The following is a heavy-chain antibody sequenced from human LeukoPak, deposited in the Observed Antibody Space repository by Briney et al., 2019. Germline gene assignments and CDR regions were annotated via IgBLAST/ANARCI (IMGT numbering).Heavy chain of an antibody. D-gene: IGHD5-24*01. V-gene: IGHV4-59*01. CDR2: IYYSGST. Sequence: ETLSLTCTVSGGSISSYYWSWIRQPPGKGLEWIGYIYYSGSTNYNPSLKSRVTISVDTSKNQFSLKLSSVTAADTAVYYCARVDGYSVFDYWGQGTLVTASS. CDR3: ARVDGYSVFDY. J-gene: IGHJ4*02. CDR1: GGSISSYY.